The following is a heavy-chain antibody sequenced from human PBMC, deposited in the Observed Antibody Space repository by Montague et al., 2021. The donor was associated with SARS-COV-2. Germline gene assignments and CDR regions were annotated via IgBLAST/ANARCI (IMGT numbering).Heavy chain of an antibody. J-gene: IGHJ6*02. CDR2: VSHTGST. D-gene: IGHD2-15*01. V-gene: IGHV4-4*08. Sequence: SETLSLTCSVSGGSFSPYYWTWIRQTPGKGLEWIGYVSHTGSTNYNPSLQSRVSMFVDSSKSQFSLELSSVTAADTAIYYCARFRIWNHLYGMDDWGQGTTVTVSS. CDR3: ARFRIWNHLYGMDD. CDR1: GGSFSPYY.